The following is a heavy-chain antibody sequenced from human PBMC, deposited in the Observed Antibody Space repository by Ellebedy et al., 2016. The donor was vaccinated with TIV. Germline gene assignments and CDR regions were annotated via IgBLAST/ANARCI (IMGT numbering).Heavy chain of an antibody. D-gene: IGHD3-16*01. J-gene: IGHJ4*02. CDR2: ISSSSSTI. Sequence: GESLKISCAASGFTFSSYSMNWVRQAPGKGLEWVSYISSSSSTIYYADSVKGRFTISRDNSKHTLYLQMSSLRAEDTAMYYCVKAWGDWGQGALVTVSS. V-gene: IGHV3-48*01. CDR3: VKAWGD. CDR1: GFTFSSYS.